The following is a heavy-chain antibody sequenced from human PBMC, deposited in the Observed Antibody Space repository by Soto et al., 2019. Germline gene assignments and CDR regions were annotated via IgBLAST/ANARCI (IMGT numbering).Heavy chain of an antibody. CDR1: GYSFTSYW. Sequence: PGESLKISCKGSGYSFTSYWIGWVRQMPGKGLEWMGIIYPGDSDTRYSPSFQGQVTISADKSISTAYLQWSSLKASDTAMYYCARLIVGATRHDAFDIWGQGTMVTVSS. CDR3: ARLIVGATRHDAFDI. D-gene: IGHD1-26*01. V-gene: IGHV5-51*01. CDR2: IYPGDSDT. J-gene: IGHJ3*02.